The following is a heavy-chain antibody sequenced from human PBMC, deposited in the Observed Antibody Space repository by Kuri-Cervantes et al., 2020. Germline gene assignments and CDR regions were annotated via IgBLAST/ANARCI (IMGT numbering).Heavy chain of an antibody. J-gene: IGHJ4*02. CDR3: ARGVVYDILTGYYARPHFDY. Sequence: SETLSLTCAVSGGSISSSDWWSWVRQPPGKGLEWIGEIYHSGSTNYNPSLKSRVIISVDTSKNQFSLKLSSVTAADTAVYYCARGVVYDILTGYYARPHFDYWGQGTLVTVSS. V-gene: IGHV4-4*02. CDR2: IYHSGST. CDR1: GGSISSSDW. D-gene: IGHD3-9*01.